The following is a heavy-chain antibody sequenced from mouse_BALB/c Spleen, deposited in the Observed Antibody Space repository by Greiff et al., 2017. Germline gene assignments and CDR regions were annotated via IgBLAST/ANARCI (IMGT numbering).Heavy chain of an antibody. J-gene: IGHJ4*01. D-gene: IGHD1-1*01. CDR3: ARDRVTTDAMDY. CDR2: INPSNGRT. Sequence: QVQLQQPGAELVKPGSSVKLSCKASGYTFTSYWMHWVKQRPGQGLEWIGEINPSNGRTNYNEKFKSKATLTVDKSSSTAYMQLSSLTSEDSAVYYCARDRVTTDAMDYWGQGTSVTVSS. V-gene: IGHV1S81*02. CDR1: GYTFTSYW.